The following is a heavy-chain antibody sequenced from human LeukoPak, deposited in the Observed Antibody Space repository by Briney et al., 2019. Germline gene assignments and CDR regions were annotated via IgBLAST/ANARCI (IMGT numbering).Heavy chain of an antibody. J-gene: IGHJ4*02. CDR1: GFTFSSYS. Sequence: GGSLRLSCAASGFTFSSYSMNWVRRAPGKGLEWVSSISSSSSYIYYADSVKGRFTISRDNAKNSLYLQMNSLRAEDTAVYYCARDVYGSGMYYFDYWGQGTLVTVSS. V-gene: IGHV3-21*01. D-gene: IGHD3-10*01. CDR2: ISSSSSYI. CDR3: ARDVYGSGMYYFDY.